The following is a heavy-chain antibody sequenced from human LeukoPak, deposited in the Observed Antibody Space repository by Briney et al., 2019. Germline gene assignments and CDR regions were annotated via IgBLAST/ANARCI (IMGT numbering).Heavy chain of an antibody. CDR2: ISGSGGST. CDR1: GFTFSSYA. V-gene: IGHV3-23*01. Sequence: GGSLRLSCAASGFTFSSYAMSWVRQAPGKGLEWVSAISGSGGSTYYADSVKGRLTISRDNSKNTLYLQMNSLRAEDTAVYYCARGLVEMATIYFDYWGQGTLVTVSS. J-gene: IGHJ4*02. D-gene: IGHD5-24*01. CDR3: ARGLVEMATIYFDY.